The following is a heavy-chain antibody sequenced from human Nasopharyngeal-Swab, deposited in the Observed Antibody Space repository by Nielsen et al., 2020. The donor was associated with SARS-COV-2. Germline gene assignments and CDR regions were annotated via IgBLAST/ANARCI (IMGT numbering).Heavy chain of an antibody. J-gene: IGHJ4*02. Sequence: ASVKVSCKASGYTFTSYYMHWVRQAPGQGLEWMGIINPSGGSTSYAQKFQGRVTMTRDTSTSTVYMEPSSLRSEDTAVYYCARDPGSLYSSGWYPLDYWGQGTLVTVSS. D-gene: IGHD6-19*01. CDR3: ARDPGSLYSSGWYPLDY. CDR2: INPSGGST. CDR1: GYTFTSYY. V-gene: IGHV1-46*01.